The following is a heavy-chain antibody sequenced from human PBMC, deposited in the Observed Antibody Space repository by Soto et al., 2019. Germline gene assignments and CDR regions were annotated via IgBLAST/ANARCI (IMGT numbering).Heavy chain of an antibody. CDR2: VFYSGSP. CDR1: GGSISSSHY. J-gene: IGHJ6*02. CDR3: ATTEASISTYRDYYYHSGLHV. Sequence: QLQLQESGPGLVKSSETLSLTCTVSGGSISSSHYWGWIRQPPGKGLEWIGSVFYSGSPYYSPSLKSRITISVDTSQNQFSLRVRSVTATDTAVYFCATTEASISTYRDYYYHSGLHVWGQGTPVTVSS. V-gene: IGHV4-39*01. D-gene: IGHD1-1*01.